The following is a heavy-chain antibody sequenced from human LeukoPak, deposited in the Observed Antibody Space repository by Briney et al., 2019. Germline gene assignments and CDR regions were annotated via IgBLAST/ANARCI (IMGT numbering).Heavy chain of an antibody. CDR2: ISSSSSYI. J-gene: IGHJ5*02. CDR1: GFTFSSYS. Sequence: PGGSLRLSCAASGFTFSSYSMNWVRQAPGKGLEWVSSISSSSSYIYYADSVKGRFTISRDNAKNSLYLQMNSLRAEDTAVYYCASLTGNTFANWFDPWGQGTLVTVSS. V-gene: IGHV3-21*01. CDR3: ASLTGNTFANWFDP. D-gene: IGHD1-7*01.